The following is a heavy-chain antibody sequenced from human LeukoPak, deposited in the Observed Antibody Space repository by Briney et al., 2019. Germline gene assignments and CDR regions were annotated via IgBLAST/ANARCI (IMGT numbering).Heavy chain of an antibody. D-gene: IGHD4-23*01. J-gene: IGHJ5*02. CDR1: GGTFSSYA. CDR3: AREETGSYGGIFSNRRFRNWFDP. CDR2: IIPIFGTA. V-gene: IGHV1-69*13. Sequence: SVKVSCKASGGTFSSYAISWVRQAPGQGLEWMGGIIPIFGTANYAQKFQGRITITADESTSTAYMELSSLRSEDTAVYYCAREETGSYGGIFSNRRFRNWFDPWGQGTLVTVSS.